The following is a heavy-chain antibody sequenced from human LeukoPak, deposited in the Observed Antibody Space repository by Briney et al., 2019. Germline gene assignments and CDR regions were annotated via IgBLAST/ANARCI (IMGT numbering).Heavy chain of an antibody. CDR2: IKQDGSEK. CDR3: ARDTAGNDY. Sequence: GGSLRLSCEASGFTFSSYWMNWVRQAPGKGLEWVAYIKQDGSEKYYVDSVKGRFTVSRDNARNSLYLQMNSLRAEDTAVYYCARDTAGNDYWGQGTLVTVSS. J-gene: IGHJ4*02. D-gene: IGHD6-19*01. V-gene: IGHV3-7*01. CDR1: GFTFSSYW.